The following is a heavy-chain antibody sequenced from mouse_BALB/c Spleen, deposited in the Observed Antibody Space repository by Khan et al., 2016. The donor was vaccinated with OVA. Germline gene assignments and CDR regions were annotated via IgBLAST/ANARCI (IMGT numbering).Heavy chain of an antibody. J-gene: IGHJ3*01. CDR2: ISSGGNT. Sequence: EVELVASGGGLVQPGGPLKLSCEGSGFTFSNYAMSWVRQTPERRLEWVASISSGGNTYYSVSVKGRFTISRDNARNFLYLQMSSLRSEDTAMYYCARDYWFTYWGQGTLVTVSA. CDR3: ARDYWFTY. V-gene: IGHV5-6-5*01. CDR1: GFTFSNYA.